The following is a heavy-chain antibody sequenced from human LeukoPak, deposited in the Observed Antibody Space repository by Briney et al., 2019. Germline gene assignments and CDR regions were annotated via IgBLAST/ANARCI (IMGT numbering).Heavy chain of an antibody. CDR1: GFSFSKYA. J-gene: IGHJ3*02. CDR3: AKDLWGYNLDAFDI. CDR2: ISGSGTNI. Sequence: GGSLRLSCAASGFSFSKYAMTWVRQAPGQGLEWVAIISGSGTNIYYADSVKGRFTIPRDNSKKTLHLQMNSLGVEDTAIYYCAKDLWGYNLDAFDIWVQGTMVTVSS. D-gene: IGHD1-14*01. V-gene: IGHV3-23*01.